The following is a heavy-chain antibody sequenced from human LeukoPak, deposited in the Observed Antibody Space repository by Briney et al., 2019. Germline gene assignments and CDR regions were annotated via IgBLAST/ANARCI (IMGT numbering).Heavy chain of an antibody. V-gene: IGHV3-30*02. CDR3: AKALDTSGYYPADAFDI. CDR2: IRYDGSNK. J-gene: IGHJ3*02. CDR1: GFTFSSYA. Sequence: GGSLRLSCATSGFTFSSYAMHWVRQAPGKGLEWVAFIRYDGSNKYYADSGKGRFTISRDNSKNTLYLQMNCLRAEDTAVYYCAKALDTSGYYPADAFDIWGQGTMVTVSS. D-gene: IGHD3-22*01.